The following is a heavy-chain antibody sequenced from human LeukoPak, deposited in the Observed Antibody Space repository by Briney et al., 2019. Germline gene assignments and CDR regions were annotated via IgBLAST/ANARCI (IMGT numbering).Heavy chain of an antibody. V-gene: IGHV3-23*01. J-gene: IGHJ4*02. D-gene: IGHD2-2*01. CDR2: ISGSGNST. CDR1: GFTFSSYA. CDR3: ARDVGELGYCSSTSCYPGY. Sequence: GGSLRLSCAASGFTFSSYAMSWVRQAPGKGLEWVSAISGSGNSTYYADSVKGRFTISRDNSKNTLYLQMNSLRAEDTAVYYCARDVGELGYCSSTSCYPGYWGQGTLVTVSS.